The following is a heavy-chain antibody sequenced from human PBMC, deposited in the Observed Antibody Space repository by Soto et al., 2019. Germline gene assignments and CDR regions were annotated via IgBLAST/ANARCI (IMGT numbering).Heavy chain of an antibody. V-gene: IGHV1-58*01. CDR2: IVVGSGNT. D-gene: IGHD3-9*01. J-gene: IGHJ5*02. CDR3: AAFDSGPMGFDP. CDR1: GFTFSSSA. Sequence: GASVKVSCKASGFTFSSSAVQWVRQARGQRLEWIGKIVVGSGNTNYAQKFQERVTITRDMSTSTAYMELSSLRSEDTAFYYCAAFDSGPMGFDPWGQGTLVTVSS.